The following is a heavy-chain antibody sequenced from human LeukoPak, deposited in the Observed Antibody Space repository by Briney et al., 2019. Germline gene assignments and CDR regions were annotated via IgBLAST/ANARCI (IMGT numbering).Heavy chain of an antibody. D-gene: IGHD5-18*01. CDR2: ISGSGGST. CDR3: ASPATNSAMVDY. V-gene: IGHV3-23*01. Sequence: GGSLRLSCAASGFTFSSYAMSWVRQAPGKGLEWVSAISGSGGSTYYADSVKGRFTISRDNAKSSLYLQMNSLRAEDTAVYYRASPATNSAMVDYWGQGTLVTVSS. CDR1: GFTFSSYA. J-gene: IGHJ4*02.